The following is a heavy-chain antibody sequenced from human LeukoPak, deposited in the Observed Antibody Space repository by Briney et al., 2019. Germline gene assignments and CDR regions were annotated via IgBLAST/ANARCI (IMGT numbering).Heavy chain of an antibody. Sequence: ASVRVSCKASGYTFTGYYLHWVRQAPGQGLDWMGWINPNSGGTAYAQNFKGRVTITWDTSISTAYMELSRLRSDDTAVYYCAREWELLRKYLYHWGQGTLVTVSS. CDR1: GYTFTGYY. CDR2: INPNSGGT. J-gene: IGHJ1*01. CDR3: AREWELLRKYLYH. V-gene: IGHV1-2*02. D-gene: IGHD1-26*01.